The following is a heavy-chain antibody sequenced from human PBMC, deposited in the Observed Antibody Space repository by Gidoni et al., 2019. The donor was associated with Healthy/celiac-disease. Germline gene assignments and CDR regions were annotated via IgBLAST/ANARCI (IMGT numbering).Heavy chain of an antibody. D-gene: IGHD5-18*01. CDR1: GFPFSSYA. CDR3: AKYRTAMVYRDAFDI. V-gene: IGHV3-23*01. CDR2: SSGSGGST. J-gene: IGHJ3*02. Sequence: EVQLLESGGGLVQPGGSLRLSCAASGFPFSSYAMSWVSQAPGKGLEWVSASSGSGGSTYYADSVKGRFTISRDNSKNTLYLQMNSLRAEDTAVYYCAKYRTAMVYRDAFDIWGQGTMVTVSS.